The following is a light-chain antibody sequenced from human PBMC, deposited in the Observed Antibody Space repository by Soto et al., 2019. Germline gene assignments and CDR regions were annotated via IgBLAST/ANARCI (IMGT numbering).Light chain of an antibody. CDR3: LQDYNYPRA. Sequence: EIVLTQSPATLSLSPGERAPLSCRASQSVSSYLAWYQQKPGQAPRLLIYDASNRATGIPARFSGSGSGTDFTLTISSLEPEDFAVYYCLQDYNYPRAFSQGTKVDIK. V-gene: IGKV3-11*01. CDR1: QSVSSY. CDR2: DAS. J-gene: IGKJ1*01.